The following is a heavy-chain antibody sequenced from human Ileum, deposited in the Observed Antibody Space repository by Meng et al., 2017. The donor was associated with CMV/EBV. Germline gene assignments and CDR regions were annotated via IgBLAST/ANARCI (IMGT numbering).Heavy chain of an antibody. CDR3: ARGRGLTPDY. D-gene: IGHD3-10*01. J-gene: IGHJ4*02. CDR1: GFTFSSYA. V-gene: IGHV3-30-3*01. Sequence: LSCAASGFTFSSYAMHWVRQAPGKGLEWVAVISYDGSNKYYADSVKGRFTISRDNSKNTLYLQMNSLRAEDTAVYYCARGRGLTPDYWGQGTLVTVSS. CDR2: ISYDGSNK.